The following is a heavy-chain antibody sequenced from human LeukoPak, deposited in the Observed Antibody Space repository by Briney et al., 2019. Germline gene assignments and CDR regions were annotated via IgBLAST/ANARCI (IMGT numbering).Heavy chain of an antibody. J-gene: IGHJ4*02. D-gene: IGHD2-2*01. V-gene: IGHV3-30*04. CDR2: ISYDGSNK. CDR3: ARGGHCSSTSCYFFDY. CDR1: GFTFSSYA. Sequence: PGGSLRLSCAASGFTFSSYAMHWVRQAPGKGLEWVAVISYDGSNKYYADSVKGRFTISRDNSKNTLYLQMNSLRAEDTAVYYCARGGHCSSTSCYFFDYWGQGTLVTVSS.